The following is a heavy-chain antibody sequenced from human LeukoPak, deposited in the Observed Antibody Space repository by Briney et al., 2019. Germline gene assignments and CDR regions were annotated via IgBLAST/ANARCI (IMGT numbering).Heavy chain of an antibody. V-gene: IGHV3-21*01. D-gene: IGHD2-15*01. CDR1: GFTFSSYS. Sequence: GGSLRLSCAASGFTFSSYSMNWVRQAPGKGLEWVSSISISSSYIYYADSVKGRFTISRDNAKNSLYLQMNSLRAEDTAVYYCARDGSDDIVVVVAARYYYYMDVWGKGTTVTVSS. CDR3: ARDGSDDIVVVVAARYYYYMDV. J-gene: IGHJ6*03. CDR2: ISISSSYI.